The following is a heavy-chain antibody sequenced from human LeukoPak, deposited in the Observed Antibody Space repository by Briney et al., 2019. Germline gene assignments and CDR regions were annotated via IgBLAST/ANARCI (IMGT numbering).Heavy chain of an antibody. CDR1: GGSISSGGYY. D-gene: IGHD3-9*01. V-gene: IGHV4-31*03. Sequence: SQTLSLTCTVSGGSISSGGYYWSWIRQHPGKGLEWIGYIYYSGSTYYNPSLKSRVTISVDTSKNQLSLKLSSVTAADTAVYYCARTIYDILTGYPYYFDYWGQGTLVTVSS. CDR3: ARTIYDILTGYPYYFDY. CDR2: IYYSGST. J-gene: IGHJ4*02.